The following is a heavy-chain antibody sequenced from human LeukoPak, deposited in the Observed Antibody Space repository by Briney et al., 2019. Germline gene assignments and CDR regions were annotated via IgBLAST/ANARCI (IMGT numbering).Heavy chain of an antibody. J-gene: IGHJ4*02. CDR3: ARLNYYDRSYDY. CDR2: IDPSDSYT. Sequence: GESLKISRKGSGYSFTSYWITWVRQMPGKGLEWMGRIDPSDSYTNYSPSFQGHVTISADKSISTAYLQWSSLKASDTAMYYCARLNYYDRSYDYWGQGTLVTVSS. CDR1: GYSFTSYW. V-gene: IGHV5-10-1*01. D-gene: IGHD3-22*01.